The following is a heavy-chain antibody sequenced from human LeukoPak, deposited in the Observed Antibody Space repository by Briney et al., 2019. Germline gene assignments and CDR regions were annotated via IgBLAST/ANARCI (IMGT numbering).Heavy chain of an antibody. Sequence: SQTLSLTCTVSGGSINNGDYFWNWVRQHPEKGLEWIGYIYYSGSTFHNPSLNSRVTISVDTSKNQFSLKLSSVTAADTAVYYCARSGPIGGLLGYWGQGTLVTVSS. CDR1: GGSINNGDYF. CDR3: ARSGPIGGLLGY. J-gene: IGHJ4*02. D-gene: IGHD3-16*01. V-gene: IGHV4-30-4*08. CDR2: IYYSGST.